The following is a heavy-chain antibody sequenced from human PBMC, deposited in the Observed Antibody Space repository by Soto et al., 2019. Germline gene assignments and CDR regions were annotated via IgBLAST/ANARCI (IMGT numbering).Heavy chain of an antibody. CDR2: INPNSGGT. V-gene: IGHV1-2*02. Sequence: ASVKVSCKASGYTFTGYYMHWGRQAPGQGLEWMGWINPNSGGTNYGQKFQGRVTMTRDISIATAYMELSSLRSDDTAIYYCARMATFGSLNWFDPWGQGTLVTVSS. CDR1: GYTFTGYY. J-gene: IGHJ5*02. D-gene: IGHD3-16*01. CDR3: ARMATFGSLNWFDP.